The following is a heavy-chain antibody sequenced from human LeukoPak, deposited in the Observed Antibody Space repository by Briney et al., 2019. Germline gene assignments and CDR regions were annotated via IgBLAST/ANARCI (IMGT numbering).Heavy chain of an antibody. Sequence: SETPSLTCAVYGGSFSGYYWSWIRQPPGKGLEWIGEINHSGSTNYNPSLKSRVTISVDTSKNQFSLKLSSVTAADTAVYYCARGRGGYSSGWYGGHYFDYWGQGTLVTVSS. CDR2: INHSGST. CDR1: GGSFSGYY. J-gene: IGHJ4*02. D-gene: IGHD6-19*01. CDR3: ARGRGGYSSGWYGGHYFDY. V-gene: IGHV4-34*01.